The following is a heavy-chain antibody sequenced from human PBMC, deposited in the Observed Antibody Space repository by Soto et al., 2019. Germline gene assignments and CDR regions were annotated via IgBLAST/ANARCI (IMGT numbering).Heavy chain of an antibody. CDR1: GFTFMHYA. J-gene: IGHJ3*01. V-gene: IGHV3-23*01. CDR3: AKKGPGSLATYCSTGDCHYAFDL. D-gene: IGHD2-21*02. Sequence: EVQLLESGGGLVQPGGSLRLSCAASGFTFMHYAMSWVRQAPGKGLEWVSTISGGGDGTYYTNSVNGRFTISRDNSRNTGYLQMNSLGADHPAVNYCAKKGPGSLATYCSTGDCHYAFDLWGQGTIVTVSS. CDR2: ISGGGDGT.